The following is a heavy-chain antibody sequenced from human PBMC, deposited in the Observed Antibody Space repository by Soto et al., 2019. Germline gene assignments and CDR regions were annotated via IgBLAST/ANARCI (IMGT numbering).Heavy chain of an antibody. J-gene: IGHJ4*02. CDR3: AADPDYYYDSSAYYFTNPFDY. D-gene: IGHD3-22*01. CDR1: GFTFTRSA. Sequence: GASVKVSCKASGFTFTRSAVLWVRQARGQRLEWIGWIVVGGGNTNYAQKFQERATITRDMSTRTAYIELSSLRSEDTAVYYCAADPDYYYDSSAYYFTNPFDYWGQGTLVTV. CDR2: IVVGGGNT. V-gene: IGHV1-58*01.